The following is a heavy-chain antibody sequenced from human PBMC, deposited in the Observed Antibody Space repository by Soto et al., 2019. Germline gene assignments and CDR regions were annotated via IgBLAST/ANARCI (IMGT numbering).Heavy chain of an antibody. Sequence: QITLKESGPTLVKPTQTLTLTCTFSGFSLSTSGVGVGWIRQPPGKALEWLALIYWDDDKRYSPSLKSRLTITKHTSKNQVVLTMTNMDPVDTATYYCAHRNWELLRSWAFDIWGQGTMVTVSS. V-gene: IGHV2-5*02. CDR1: GFSLSTSGVG. D-gene: IGHD1-26*01. CDR3: AHRNWELLRSWAFDI. J-gene: IGHJ3*02. CDR2: IYWDDDK.